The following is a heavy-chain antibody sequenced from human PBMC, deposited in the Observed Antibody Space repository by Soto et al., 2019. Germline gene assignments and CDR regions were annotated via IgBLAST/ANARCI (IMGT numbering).Heavy chain of an antibody. Sequence: GSLRLSCAASGFTFSSYAMHWVRQAPGKGLEWVAVISYDGSNKYYADSVKGRFTISRDNSKNTLYLQMNSLRAEDTAVYYCAREEEGVGAPTGSYYYGMDVWGQGTTVTVSS. D-gene: IGHD1-26*01. CDR3: AREEEGVGAPTGSYYYGMDV. CDR2: ISYDGSNK. J-gene: IGHJ6*02. CDR1: GFTFSSYA. V-gene: IGHV3-30-3*01.